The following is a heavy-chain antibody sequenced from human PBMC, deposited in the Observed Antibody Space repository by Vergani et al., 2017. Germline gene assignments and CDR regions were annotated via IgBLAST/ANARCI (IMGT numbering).Heavy chain of an antibody. D-gene: IGHD3-22*01. J-gene: IGHJ4*02. CDR2: IHPADSDT. CDR3: ARLYGRDSSGSKYFDY. V-gene: IGHV5-51*03. CDR1: EYRFGNYW. Sequence: EVELVQSGPEMRKPGESLKISCKGSEYRFGNYWIGWVRQMPGKGLEWMGIIHPADSDTRYSPSFQGQVTISVDKSISTAYLQRSSLRASDSAMYYCARLYGRDSSGSKYFDYWGQGTLVTVSS.